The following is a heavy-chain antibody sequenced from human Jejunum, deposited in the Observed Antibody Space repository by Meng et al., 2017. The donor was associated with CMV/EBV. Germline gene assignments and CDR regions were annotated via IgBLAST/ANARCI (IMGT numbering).Heavy chain of an antibody. CDR1: FTVSSYS. CDR2: ISGGGTYT. Sequence: FTVSSYSMSGVRQAPGKGLEWVSAISGGGTYTYTVDSVKGRFTISRDNSENTLYLQMDGLTADDTAVYYCAKYGRNRNWNYGEMDYWGQGTLVTVSS. V-gene: IGHV3-23*01. CDR3: AKYGRNRNWNYGEMDY. D-gene: IGHD1-7*01. J-gene: IGHJ4*02.